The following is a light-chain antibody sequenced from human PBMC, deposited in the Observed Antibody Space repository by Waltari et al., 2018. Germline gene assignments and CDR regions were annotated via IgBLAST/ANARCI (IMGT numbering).Light chain of an antibody. Sequence: IQMTQSPSSPSASVGDTVTITCRASQDISTYVAWYQQKPGKAQKPLIYHASILQRGVPSRFSGSGSGTEFSLTISSLQPADFASYHCQQFKTVPLTFGGGTRLEIK. CDR2: HAS. V-gene: IGKV1-16*01. CDR1: QDISTY. J-gene: IGKJ4*01. CDR3: QQFKTVPLT.